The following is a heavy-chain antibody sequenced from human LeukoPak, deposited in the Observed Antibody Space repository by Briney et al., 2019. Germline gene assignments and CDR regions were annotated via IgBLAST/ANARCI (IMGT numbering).Heavy chain of an antibody. Sequence: ASVKVSCKASGYTFTSYYMHWVRQAPGQGLEWMGIINPSGGSTSYAQKFQGRVTMTRDTSTSTVYMELSSLRFEDTAVYYCAREDYDILTGNWFDPWGQGTLVTVSS. V-gene: IGHV1-46*01. CDR2: INPSGGST. CDR1: GYTFTSYY. CDR3: AREDYDILTGNWFDP. D-gene: IGHD3-9*01. J-gene: IGHJ5*02.